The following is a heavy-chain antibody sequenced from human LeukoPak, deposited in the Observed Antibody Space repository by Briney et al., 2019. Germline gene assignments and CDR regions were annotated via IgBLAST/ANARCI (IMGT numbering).Heavy chain of an antibody. CDR1: GGSFSSYY. J-gene: IGHJ6*03. Sequence: SETLSLTCAVYGGSFSSYYWSWIRQPPGKGLEWIGEINHSGSTNYNPSLKSRVTISVDTSKNQFSLKLSSVTAADTAVYYCARGSRTGTNYYYMDVWGKGTTVTVSS. CDR3: ARGSRTGTNYYYMDV. V-gene: IGHV4-34*01. CDR2: INHSGST. D-gene: IGHD1-7*01.